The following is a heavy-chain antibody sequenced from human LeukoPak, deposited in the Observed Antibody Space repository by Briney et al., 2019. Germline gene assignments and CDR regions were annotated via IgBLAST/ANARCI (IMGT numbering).Heavy chain of an antibody. CDR3: ARVATKFQMLYPDF. D-gene: IGHD3-16*02. CDR2: INPRTGAT. CDR1: GYTFSDYY. Sequence: ASVKVSCKTSGYTFSDYYICWVRQTPKQGLEWMGFINPRTGATYYAENFQGRVTLTRDTSISTAYLELRSDDTAVYYCARVATKFQMLYPDFWGQGSLVTVSS. V-gene: IGHV1-2*02. J-gene: IGHJ4*02.